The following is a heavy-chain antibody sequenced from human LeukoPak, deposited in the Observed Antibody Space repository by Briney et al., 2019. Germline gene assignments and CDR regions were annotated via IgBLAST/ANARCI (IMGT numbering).Heavy chain of an antibody. V-gene: IGHV4-4*07. CDR1: GGSISSYY. CDR2: IYTSGST. Sequence: SETLSLTCTVSGGSISSYYWSWIRQPAGKGLEWIGRIYTSGSTNYNPSLKSRVTMSVDTSKNQFSLKLSSVTAADTAVYYCARDILTGYYTKVDDWGRGTLVTVSS. D-gene: IGHD3-9*01. CDR3: ARDILTGYYTKVDD. J-gene: IGHJ4*02.